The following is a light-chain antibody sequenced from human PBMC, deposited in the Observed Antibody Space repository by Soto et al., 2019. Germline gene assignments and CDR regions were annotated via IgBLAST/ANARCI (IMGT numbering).Light chain of an antibody. V-gene: IGKV3-20*01. CDR1: QSVSSSY. CDR3: QQYGSSPT. Sequence: EIVLTQSPGTLSLSPGERATLSCRASQSVSSSYLAWYQQKPGQAPRLLIYGASSRATGIPDRFSGSGSGTDFTLTISRLEPEAFAVYYCQQYGSSPTFGGGTKVESK. J-gene: IGKJ4*01. CDR2: GAS.